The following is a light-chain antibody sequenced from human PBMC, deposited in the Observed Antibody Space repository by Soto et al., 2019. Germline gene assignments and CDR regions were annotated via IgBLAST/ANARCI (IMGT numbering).Light chain of an antibody. CDR3: SSYAGSSTV. Sequence: QSALTQPASVSGSPGQSITISCTGTSSDVGTYKLVSWYQQYPGKAPKLMIYEASKRPSGVSNRFSGSKSGNTASLTISGVQAEDEGDYYCSSYAGSSTVFGGGTKLTVL. V-gene: IGLV2-23*01. CDR1: SSDVGTYKL. J-gene: IGLJ2*01. CDR2: EAS.